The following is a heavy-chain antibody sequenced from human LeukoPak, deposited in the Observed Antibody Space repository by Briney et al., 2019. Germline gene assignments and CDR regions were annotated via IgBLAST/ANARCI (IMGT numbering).Heavy chain of an antibody. J-gene: IGHJ3*02. CDR3: GRDLVSPPDAFDI. V-gene: IGHV3-48*01. CDR2: ISSSSSTI. CDR1: GFTFSSYS. Sequence: GGSLRLSCAASGFTFSSYSMNWVRQAPGKGLEWVSYISSSSSTIYYADSVKGRFTISRDNAKNSLYLQMNSLRAEDTAVYYCGRDLVSPPDAFDIWGQGTMVTVSS. D-gene: IGHD6-6*01.